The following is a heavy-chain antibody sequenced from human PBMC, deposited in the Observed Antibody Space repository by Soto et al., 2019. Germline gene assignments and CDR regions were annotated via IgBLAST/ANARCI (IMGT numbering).Heavy chain of an antibody. CDR2: IDGDGSRI. CDR3: ARDWIAAPGVPDY. CDR1: GFTFSSYW. D-gene: IGHD6-13*01. Sequence: PGGSLRLSCAGSGFTFSSYWMHWVRQAPGEGLVWVSRIDGDGSRISYADSAQGRFTISRDNAKNRLYLQMNSLRAGDTGIYYCARDWIAAPGVPDYWGQGTQVTVSS. J-gene: IGHJ4*02. V-gene: IGHV3-74*01.